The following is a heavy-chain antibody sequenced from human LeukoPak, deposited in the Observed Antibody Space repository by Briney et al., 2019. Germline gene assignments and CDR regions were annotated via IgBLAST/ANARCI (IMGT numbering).Heavy chain of an antibody. CDR1: GGTFSSYA. Sequence: ASVKVSCKASGGTFSSYAISWVRQAPGQGLEWMGGIIPIFGTANYAQKFQGRVTMTRDTSTSTVYMELSSLRSEDTAVYYCARVVVDSSQDYFDYWGQGTLVTVSS. J-gene: IGHJ4*02. CDR2: IIPIFGTA. CDR3: ARVVVDSSQDYFDY. D-gene: IGHD3-22*01. V-gene: IGHV1-69*05.